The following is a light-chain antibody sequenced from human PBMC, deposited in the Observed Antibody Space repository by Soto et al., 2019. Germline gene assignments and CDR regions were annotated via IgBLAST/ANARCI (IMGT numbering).Light chain of an antibody. CDR3: SSYTSSSSYV. Sequence: QSVLTQPASVSGCPGQSITISCTGASSDVGGYKYVSWYQQHPDKAPKLIIYDVTIRPSGISNRFSGSKSGNTASLTISGLQAEDEAEYYCSSYTSSSSYVFGTGTKVTVL. V-gene: IGLV2-14*01. CDR2: DVT. CDR1: SSDVGGYKY. J-gene: IGLJ1*01.